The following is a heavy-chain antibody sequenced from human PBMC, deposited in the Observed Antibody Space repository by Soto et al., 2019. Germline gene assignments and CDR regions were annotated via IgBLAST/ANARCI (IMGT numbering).Heavy chain of an antibody. J-gene: IGHJ6*02. CDR2: TWYDGSNK. CDR3: ARDGYSYGPLYYGMDV. CDR1: GFTFISYG. V-gene: IGHV3-33*01. D-gene: IGHD5-18*01. Sequence: PGGSLSLPCAPSGFTFISYGMHWVRQAQAKGLEWVAVTWYDGSNKYYADSVKGRFTISRDNSKNTLYLQMNSLRAEDTAVYYCARDGYSYGPLYYGMDVWGQGTTVTVSS.